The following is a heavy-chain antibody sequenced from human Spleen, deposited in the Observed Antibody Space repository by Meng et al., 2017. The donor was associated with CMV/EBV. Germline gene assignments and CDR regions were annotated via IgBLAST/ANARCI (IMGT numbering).Heavy chain of an antibody. CDR3: ARDRTTVTTRYFDL. CDR1: GGSISSYY. CDR2: IYTSGST. V-gene: IGHV4-4*07. J-gene: IGHJ2*01. Sequence: QRQESCPELVTPSATLSLTCTVSGGSISSYYWSWLRHPAGKALEWIGRIYTSGSTNYTPSLKSRVTISVDTSKNQFSLKLSSVSTADTAVYYCARDRTTVTTRYFDLWCRGTLVTVSS. D-gene: IGHD4-17*01.